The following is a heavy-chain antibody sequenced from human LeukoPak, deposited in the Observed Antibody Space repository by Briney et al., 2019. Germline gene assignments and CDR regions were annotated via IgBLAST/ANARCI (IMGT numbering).Heavy chain of an antibody. D-gene: IGHD3-10*01. V-gene: IGHV3-21*01. CDR1: GFTFINYR. Sequence: PGGSLRLSCAASGFTFINYRMNWVRQAPGKGLEWVSSISTSRSYIYYADSVKGRFTISRDNAKNSLYLQMSSLRAEDTAVYYCARDGDYYGSGSYRDGFDIWGQGTMVTVSS. J-gene: IGHJ3*02. CDR3: ARDGDYYGSGSYRDGFDI. CDR2: ISTSRSYI.